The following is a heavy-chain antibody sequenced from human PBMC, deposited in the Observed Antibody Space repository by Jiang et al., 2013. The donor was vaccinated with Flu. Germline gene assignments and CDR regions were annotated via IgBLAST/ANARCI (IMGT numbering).Heavy chain of an antibody. CDR2: IYFSGTT. D-gene: IGHD4-17*01. Sequence: GSGLVKPSETLSLTCSVFGDSINSNNYYWGWIRQAPGQGLEWVGSIYFSGTTYQNPSLKSRVTMSLDTSKNQFSLKLRSVTAADTAVYFCARNVMTTVTQFFDYWGQGTPDHRLL. J-gene: IGHJ4*02. CDR3: ARNVMTTVTQFFDY. CDR1: GDSINSNNYY. V-gene: IGHV4-39*07.